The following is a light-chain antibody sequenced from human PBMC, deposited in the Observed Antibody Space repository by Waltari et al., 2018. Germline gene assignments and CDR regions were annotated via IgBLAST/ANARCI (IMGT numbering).Light chain of an antibody. Sequence: QSVLTQPASVSGSPGQSITISCTGTSSDVGGYNYVSWYQQHPGKAPKLMIYEVSKWPSGVSSRFSGSKSGTTASLTISGLQADDEADYYCSSYTTSSTPGVFGGGTKLTVL. V-gene: IGLV2-14*01. CDR3: SSYTTSSTPGV. J-gene: IGLJ2*01. CDR1: SSDVGGYNY. CDR2: EVS.